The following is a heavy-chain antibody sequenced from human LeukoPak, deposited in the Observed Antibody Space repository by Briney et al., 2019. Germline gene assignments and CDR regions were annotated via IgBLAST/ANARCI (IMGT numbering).Heavy chain of an antibody. V-gene: IGHV3-21*01. J-gene: IGHJ4*02. CDR3: ARDEGYSYGFDY. D-gene: IGHD5-18*01. Sequence: PGGPLRLSCAASGFTFSSYSMNWVRQAPGKGLEWVSSISSSSSYIYYADSVKGRFTISRDNAKNSLYLQMNSLRAEDTAVYYCARDEGYSYGFDYWGQGTLVTVSS. CDR2: ISSSSSYI. CDR1: GFTFSSYS.